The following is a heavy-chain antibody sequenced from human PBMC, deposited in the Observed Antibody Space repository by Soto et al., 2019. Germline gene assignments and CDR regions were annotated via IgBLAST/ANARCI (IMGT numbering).Heavy chain of an antibody. J-gene: IGHJ6*02. CDR2: IIPIFGTA. CDR1: GGTFSSYA. CDR3: AMPPTLVPAALVAYYGMDV. V-gene: IGHV1-69*12. D-gene: IGHD2-2*01. Sequence: QVQLVQSGAGVKKPGSSVKVSCKASGGTFSSYAISWVRQAPGQGLEWMGGIIPIFGTANYAQKFQGRVTITADESTSTADMELSSLRSEDTAVYYCAMPPTLVPAALVAYYGMDVWGQGTTVTVSS.